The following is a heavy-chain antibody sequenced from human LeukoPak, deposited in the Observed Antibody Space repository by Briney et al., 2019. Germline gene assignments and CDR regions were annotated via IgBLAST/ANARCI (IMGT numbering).Heavy chain of an antibody. CDR2: INPSGGST. J-gene: IGHJ4*02. CDR1: GYTCTSYY. Sequence: ASVKVSCKASGYTCTSYYMHWVRQAPGQGLEWMGIINPSGGSTSYAQKFQGRVTMTRDMSTSTVYMELSSLRSEDTAVYYCARDPGNQRRVIAVAGTAAADDYWGQGTLVTVSS. V-gene: IGHV1-46*01. D-gene: IGHD6-19*01. CDR3: ARDPGNQRRVIAVAGTAAADDY.